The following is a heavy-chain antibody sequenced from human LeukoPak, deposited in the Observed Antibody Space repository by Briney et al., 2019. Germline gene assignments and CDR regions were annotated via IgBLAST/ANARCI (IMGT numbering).Heavy chain of an antibody. CDR3: ARDLGFGRSYRFDH. Sequence: GASVKVSCKASGYTFTNFGVSWVRQAPGQGLEWMGWISTYSGNTDYAPKFQARVTMTTDTSSTTAYMEVRSLRSDDAAVYYCARDLGFGRSYRFDHWGQGTLVTVSS. CDR2: ISTYSGNT. V-gene: IGHV1-18*01. J-gene: IGHJ5*02. CDR1: GYTFTNFG. D-gene: IGHD1-26*01.